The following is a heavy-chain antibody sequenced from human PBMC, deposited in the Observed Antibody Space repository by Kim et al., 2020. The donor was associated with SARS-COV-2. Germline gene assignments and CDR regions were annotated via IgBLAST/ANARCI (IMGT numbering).Heavy chain of an antibody. CDR2: INPNTGGT. J-gene: IGHJ4*02. Sequence: ASVKVSCKTSGYTFTGYFMHWVRQAPGQGLEWVGRINPNTGGTNYAQKFQGRVTMTRDTSINTAYMELRRLTSDDMAIYYCASAISSVYYFDYWGRGTLVTVSS. D-gene: IGHD3-22*01. CDR3: ASAISSVYYFDY. CDR1: GYTFTGYF. V-gene: IGHV1-2*06.